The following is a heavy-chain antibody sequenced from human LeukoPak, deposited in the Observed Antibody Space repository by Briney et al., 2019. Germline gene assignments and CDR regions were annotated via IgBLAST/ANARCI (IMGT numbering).Heavy chain of an antibody. Sequence: SETLSLTCTVSGGSISPYFWSWIRQPPAQGLGWIGYIYYRGSTNYNLSLKGRVTISLDTSKDQFSLKLSSVTAADTAVYYCAREGVVKGYFDYWGQGTLVTVSS. CDR1: GGSISPYF. V-gene: IGHV4-59*01. CDR2: IYYRGST. J-gene: IGHJ4*02. CDR3: AREGVVKGYFDY. D-gene: IGHD3-3*01.